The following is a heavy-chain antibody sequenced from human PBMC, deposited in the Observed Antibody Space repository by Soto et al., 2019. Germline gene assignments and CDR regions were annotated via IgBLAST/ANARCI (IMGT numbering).Heavy chain of an antibody. D-gene: IGHD6-6*01. V-gene: IGHV1-8*01. CDR1: GYTFTSYD. CDR3: ARVRLPVYSSSQDGWFDP. J-gene: IGHJ5*02. CDR2: MNPNSGNT. Sequence: ASVKVSCKASGYTFTSYDINWVRQATGQGLEWMGWMNPNSGNTGYAQKFQGRVTMTRNTSISTAYMELSSLRSEDTAVYYCARVRLPVYSSSQDGWFDPWGQGTLVTVSS.